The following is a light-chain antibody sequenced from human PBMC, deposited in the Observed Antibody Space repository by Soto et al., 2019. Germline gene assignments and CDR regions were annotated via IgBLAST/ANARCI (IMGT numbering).Light chain of an antibody. J-gene: IGKJ1*01. V-gene: IGKV1-5*01. CDR3: QQYNSYST. CDR2: DAS. CDR1: QSISSW. Sequence: IQMTQSPSPLSASVGDRVTITCRASQSISSWLAWYQQKPGKAPKILIYDASSLESGVPSRFSGSGSGTEFTLTISSLQPDDFATYYCQQYNSYSTLGQGTKVDIK.